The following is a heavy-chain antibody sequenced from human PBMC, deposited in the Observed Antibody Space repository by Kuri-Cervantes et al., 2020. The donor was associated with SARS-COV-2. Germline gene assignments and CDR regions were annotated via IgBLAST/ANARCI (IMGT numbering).Heavy chain of an antibody. J-gene: IGHJ5*02. CDR2: IYYSGST. CDR3: ARHLPYGNYERGWFDP. CDR1: GGSISSSSYY. D-gene: IGHD4-11*01. Sequence: SETLSLTCTVSGGSISSSSYYWGWIRQPPGKGLEWIGSIYYSGSTYYNPSLKSRVTISADTSKNQFSLKLSSVTAADTAVYYCARHLPYGNYERGWFDPWGQGTLVTVSS. V-gene: IGHV4-39*01.